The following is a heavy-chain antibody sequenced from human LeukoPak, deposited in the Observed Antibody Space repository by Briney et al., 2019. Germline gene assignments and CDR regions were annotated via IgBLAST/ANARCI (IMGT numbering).Heavy chain of an antibody. V-gene: IGHV3-21*04. CDR1: GFTFRSYS. J-gene: IGHJ4*02. CDR2: ISSSSRYI. D-gene: IGHD1-26*01. Sequence: GGSLRLSCAASGFTFRSYSMKWVRQAPGKGLEWVSSISSSSRYIYYADSVKGRFTISRDNAKNSLYLQMNSLRAEDTAVYYCARRRDSGSLQHFDYWGQGTLVTVSS. CDR3: ARRRDSGSLQHFDY.